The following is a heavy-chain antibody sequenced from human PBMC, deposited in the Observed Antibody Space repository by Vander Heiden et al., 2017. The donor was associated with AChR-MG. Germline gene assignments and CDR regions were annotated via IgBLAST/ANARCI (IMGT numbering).Heavy chain of an antibody. Sequence: QAQNRGAGLLQHSDTVCGTCAVDGRSFSGYYRSWVRQPPGKGLDLIGEINHSGSTNYTPSLKSRVTISVDTSKNQFSLKLSSVTAAATAVYYCARATGSWYYSDYWGQGTLVTVSS. CDR1: GRSFSGYY. CDR2: INHSGST. J-gene: IGHJ4*02. V-gene: IGHV4-34*01. CDR3: ARATGSWYYSDY. D-gene: IGHD6-13*01.